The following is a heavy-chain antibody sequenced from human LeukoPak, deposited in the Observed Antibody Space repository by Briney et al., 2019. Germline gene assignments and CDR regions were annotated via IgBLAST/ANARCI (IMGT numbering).Heavy chain of an antibody. CDR1: GYGFPGYW. Sequence: GESLKISCKGSGYGFPGYWIAWLRQMPGKGLEWMGIFSDTYYSPSCQGQVTISVDKSISTAYLQWSSLKASDTAMYYCARFGAPSRNRGWYDQWGQGTLVTVSS. J-gene: IGHJ5*02. CDR2: FSDT. V-gene: IGHV5-51*01. CDR3: ARFGAPSRNRGWYDQ. D-gene: IGHD3-16*01.